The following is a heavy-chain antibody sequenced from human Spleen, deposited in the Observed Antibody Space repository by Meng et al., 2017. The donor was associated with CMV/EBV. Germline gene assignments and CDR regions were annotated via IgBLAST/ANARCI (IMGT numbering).Heavy chain of an antibody. CDR3: ARLQGAYYFDY. CDR1: GYIFINYW. V-gene: IGHV5-51*01. J-gene: IGHJ4*02. D-gene: IGHD1-26*01. CDR2: IYPGDSDT. Sequence: GESLKISCKGSGYIFINYWIGWVRQMPGKGLEWMGIIYPGDSDTTYSPSFQGQVTISAVKSISTAYLQWSSLKASDTAIYYCARLQGAYYFDYWGQGTLVTVSS.